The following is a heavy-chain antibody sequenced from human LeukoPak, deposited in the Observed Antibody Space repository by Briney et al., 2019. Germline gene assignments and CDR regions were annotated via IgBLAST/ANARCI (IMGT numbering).Heavy chain of an antibody. J-gene: IGHJ4*02. V-gene: IGHV3-74*01. CDR1: GLNFDDSA. CDR3: TRAGSGSSYDS. CDR2: INSDGTST. Sequence: PGGSLRLSCVASGLNFDDSAMHWVRQAPGKGLEWVSLINSDGTSTIYADSVKGRFTISRDTAKNTLYLEMNRLRADDTAVYYCTRAGSGSSYDSWGQGTLVTVSS. D-gene: IGHD3-10*01.